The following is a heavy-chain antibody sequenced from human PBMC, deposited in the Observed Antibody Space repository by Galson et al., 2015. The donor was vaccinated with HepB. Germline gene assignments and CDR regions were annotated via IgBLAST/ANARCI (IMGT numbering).Heavy chain of an antibody. CDR3: ANPSGYYGSDAFDI. V-gene: IGHV3-9*01. CDR1: GFTFDDYA. Sequence: CAASGFTFDDYAMHWVRQAPGKGLEWVSGISWNSGSIGYADSVKGRFTISRDNAKNSLYLQMNSLRAEDTALYYCANPSGYYGSDAFDIWGQGTMVTVSS. J-gene: IGHJ3*02. D-gene: IGHD3-22*01. CDR2: ISWNSGSI.